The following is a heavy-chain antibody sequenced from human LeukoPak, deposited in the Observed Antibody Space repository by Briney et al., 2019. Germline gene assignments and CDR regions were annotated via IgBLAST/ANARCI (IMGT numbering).Heavy chain of an antibody. CDR2: ISDNGGSV. V-gene: IGHV3-23*01. CDR3: VKIAPDLP. CDR1: GFTFSSFG. J-gene: IGHJ5*02. D-gene: IGHD2-21*01. Sequence: GGTLRLSCAASGFTFSSFGMTWVRQAPGKGLEWVSAISDNGGSVFYADSVKGRFTISRDNSKNSLYLQMNSLRADDTAVYYCVKIAPDLPWGQGTLVTVS.